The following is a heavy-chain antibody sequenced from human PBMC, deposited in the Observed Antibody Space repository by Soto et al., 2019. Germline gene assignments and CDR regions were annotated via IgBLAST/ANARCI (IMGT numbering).Heavy chain of an antibody. J-gene: IGHJ5*02. Sequence: SETLSLTCAVYGGSFSGYYWSWIRQPPGKGLEWIGEINHNRNTNYNPSLKSRVTISVDTSKNQFSLKLRSVTAADTAIYYCARGRPPPGFCSNTSCYDGPPFDPWGQGTQVTVS. CDR1: GGSFSGYY. CDR2: INHNRNT. CDR3: ARGRPPPGFCSNTSCYDGPPFDP. V-gene: IGHV4-34*01. D-gene: IGHD2-2*01.